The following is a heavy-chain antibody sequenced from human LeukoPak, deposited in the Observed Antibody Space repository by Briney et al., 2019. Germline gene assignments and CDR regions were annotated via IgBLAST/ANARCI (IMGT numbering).Heavy chain of an antibody. CDR1: GGSFSGYY. CDR3: ARRRDTSSLFYSYYYMDV. CDR2: INHSGST. D-gene: IGHD6-13*01. V-gene: IGHV4-34*01. Sequence: SETLSLTCAVYGGSFSGYYWSWIRQPPGKGPEWIAEINHSGSTNYNPSLKSRVTISLDTSKNQFSLKVSSVTAADTAAYYCARRRDTSSLFYSYYYMDVWGKGTTVTISS. J-gene: IGHJ6*03.